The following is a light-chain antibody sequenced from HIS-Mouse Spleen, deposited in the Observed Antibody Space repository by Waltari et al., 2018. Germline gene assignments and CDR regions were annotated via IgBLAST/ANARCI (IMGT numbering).Light chain of an antibody. CDR1: SSDVGCYNL. J-gene: IGLJ2*01. Sequence: QSALTQPASVSGSPGQSITLPSPGTSSDVGCYNLLSWYQQHPGKAPKLMIYEGSKRPSGVSNRFSGSKSGNTASLTISGLQAEDEADYYCCSYAGSSTFVVFGGGTKLTVL. CDR3: CSYAGSSTFVV. CDR2: EGS. V-gene: IGLV2-23*03.